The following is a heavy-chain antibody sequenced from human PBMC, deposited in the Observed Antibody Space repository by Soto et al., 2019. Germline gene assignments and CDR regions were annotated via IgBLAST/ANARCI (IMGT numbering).Heavy chain of an antibody. Sequence: QVQLQESGPGLVKPSQTLSLTCSVSGGSINSGGHYWSWIRQHPGKGLEWIGHIYKTGSTDFNPSLKDRLTISIDTSKNQFSLSLRSVTDADTAVYYCARERIQFSVDVWGQGTTVTVSS. D-gene: IGHD5-18*01. CDR1: GGSINSGGHY. J-gene: IGHJ6*02. CDR2: IYKTGST. V-gene: IGHV4-31*03. CDR3: ARERIQFSVDV.